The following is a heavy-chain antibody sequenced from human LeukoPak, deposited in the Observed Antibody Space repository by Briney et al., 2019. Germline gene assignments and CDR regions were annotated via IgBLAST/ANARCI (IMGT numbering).Heavy chain of an antibody. CDR3: ARDPVFCGGDCYPSPVYFDY. CDR2: ISYDGSKK. Sequence: GGSLRHSCAASGFTFNTYPMHWVRQAPGKGLEWVAVISYDGSKKYYADSVKGRFTISRDNSKNTLYLQMNSLRAEDSAVYYCARDPVFCGGDCYPSPVYFDYWGQGTLVTVSS. CDR1: GFTFNTYP. V-gene: IGHV3-30-3*01. J-gene: IGHJ4*02. D-gene: IGHD2-21*02.